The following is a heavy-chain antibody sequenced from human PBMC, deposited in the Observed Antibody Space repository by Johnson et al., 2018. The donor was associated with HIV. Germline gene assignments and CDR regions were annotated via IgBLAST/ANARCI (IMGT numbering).Heavy chain of an antibody. V-gene: IGHV3-7*05. CDR1: GFTFSSYW. CDR3: ARDRLYSSTWYAWDNDAFDI. CDR2: IKQDGSEK. Sequence: VQLVESGGGVVQPGGSLRLSCAASGFTFSSYWMSWVRQAPGKGLEWVANIKQDGSEKYYVDSVKGRFTIPSDHAKNSLYLQMNSLRADDTAVYYCARDRLYSSTWYAWDNDAFDIWGQGIMVTVSS. D-gene: IGHD6-13*01. J-gene: IGHJ3*02.